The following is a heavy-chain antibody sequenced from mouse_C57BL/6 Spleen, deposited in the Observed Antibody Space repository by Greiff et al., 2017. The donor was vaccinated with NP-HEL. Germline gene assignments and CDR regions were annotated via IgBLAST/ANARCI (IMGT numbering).Heavy chain of an antibody. CDR2: IYPGDGDT. Sequence: QVQLQQSGPELVKPGASVKISCKASGYAFSSSWMNWVKQRPGKGLEWIGRIYPGDGDTNYNGKFKGKATLTADKSSSTAYMQLSSLTSEDSAVYFCARGLDGGFAYWGQGTLVTVSA. CDR1: GYAFSSSW. CDR3: ARGLDGGFAY. D-gene: IGHD3-1*01. V-gene: IGHV1-82*01. J-gene: IGHJ3*01.